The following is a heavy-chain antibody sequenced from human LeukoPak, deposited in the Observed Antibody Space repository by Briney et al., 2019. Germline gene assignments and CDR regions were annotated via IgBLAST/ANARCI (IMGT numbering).Heavy chain of an antibody. V-gene: IGHV4-38-2*01. CDR1: GYSISSGYY. CDR3: ARNISSWYFDY. D-gene: IGHD6-13*01. CDR2: IYHSGST. J-gene: IGHJ4*01. Sequence: SETLSLTCAVSGYSISSGYYWGWIRQPPGKGLEWIGSIYHSGSTHYNPSLKSRVTISVDTSKKQFSLKLSSVTAADTAVYYCARNISSWYFDYCGHRTLVTVSS.